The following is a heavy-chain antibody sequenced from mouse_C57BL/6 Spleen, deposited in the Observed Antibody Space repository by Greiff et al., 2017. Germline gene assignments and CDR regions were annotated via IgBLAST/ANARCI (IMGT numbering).Heavy chain of an antibody. D-gene: IGHD2-5*01. J-gene: IGHJ2*01. CDR1: GYTFTSYG. CDR2: IYPRSGNT. V-gene: IGHV1-81*01. Sequence: VQLQQSGAELARPGASVKLSCKASGYTFTSYGISWVKQRTGQGLEWIGEIYPRSGNTYYNEKFKGKATLTADNSSSTAYMELRSLTSEDSAVYFCARESYYSNYESYFDYWGQGTTLTVSS. CDR3: ARESYYSNYESYFDY.